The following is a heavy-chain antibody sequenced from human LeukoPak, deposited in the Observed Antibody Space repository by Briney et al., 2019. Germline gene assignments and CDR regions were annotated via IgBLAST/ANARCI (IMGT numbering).Heavy chain of an antibody. D-gene: IGHD3-16*01. V-gene: IGHV4-59*01. CDR3: ARDYDYVRGRFNALDI. CDR2: IYYSGST. Sequence: IYYSGSTNYNPSLKSRVTISVDTSKNQFSLKLTSVTAADTAVYYCARDYDYVRGRFNALDIWGQGTMVTVSS. J-gene: IGHJ3*02.